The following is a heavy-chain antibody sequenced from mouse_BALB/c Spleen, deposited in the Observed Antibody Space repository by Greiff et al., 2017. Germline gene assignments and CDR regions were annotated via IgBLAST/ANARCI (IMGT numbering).Heavy chain of an antibody. CDR1: GFTFSSFG. CDR2: ISSGSSTI. CDR3: ARIDDGYSIYYAMDY. V-gene: IGHV5-17*02. Sequence: EVQVVESGGGLVQPGGSQKLSCAASGFTFSSFGMHWVRQAPEKGLEWVAYISSGSSTIYYADTVKGRFTISRDNPKNTLFLQMTSLRSEDTAMYYCARIDDGYSIYYAMDYWGQGTSVTVSS. J-gene: IGHJ4*01. D-gene: IGHD2-3*01.